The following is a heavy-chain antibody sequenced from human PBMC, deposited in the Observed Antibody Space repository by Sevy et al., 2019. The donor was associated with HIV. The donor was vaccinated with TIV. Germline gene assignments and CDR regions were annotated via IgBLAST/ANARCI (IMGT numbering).Heavy chain of an antibody. V-gene: IGHV3-30-3*01. CDR1: GFNFSSYA. J-gene: IGHJ3*02. CDR3: AREGYYDSSGYPHAFDI. D-gene: IGHD3-22*01. Sequence: GGSLRLSCAASGFNFSSYAMHWVRQAPGKGLEWVAVISYDGSNKYYADSVKGRFTISRDNSKNTLYLQMNSLRAEDTAVYYCAREGYYDSSGYPHAFDIWGQGTMVTVSS. CDR2: ISYDGSNK.